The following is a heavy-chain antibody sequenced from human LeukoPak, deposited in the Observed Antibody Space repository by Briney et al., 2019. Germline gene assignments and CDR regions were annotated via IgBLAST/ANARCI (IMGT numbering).Heavy chain of an antibody. CDR1: GGTFSSYT. CDR2: IIPILGIA. Sequence: ASVKVSCKASGGTFSSYTISWVRQAPGQGLEWMGRIIPILGIANYAQKFQGRVTITADKSTSTAYMELSSLRSEDTAVYYCARARRYCSGGSCYYYYMDVWGKGTTVTVSS. V-gene: IGHV1-69*02. D-gene: IGHD2-15*01. J-gene: IGHJ6*03. CDR3: ARARRYCSGGSCYYYYMDV.